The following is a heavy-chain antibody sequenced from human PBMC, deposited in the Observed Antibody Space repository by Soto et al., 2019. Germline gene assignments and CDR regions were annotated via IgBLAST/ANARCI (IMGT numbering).Heavy chain of an antibody. Sequence: QVQQVESGGGVVQPGRSLRLSCAASGFTFSRYTMHWVRQAPCKGLQCVALISYDGRNKDYADSVKDRFTVSRDNSKHTLFLDLNSLRAEDTAVYHCLRSSLTDYGVYFDYWGQGTLVTASS. CDR2: ISYDGRNK. J-gene: IGHJ4*02. CDR3: LRSSLTDYGVYFDY. CDR1: GFTFSRYT. D-gene: IGHD4-17*01. V-gene: IGHV3-30*04.